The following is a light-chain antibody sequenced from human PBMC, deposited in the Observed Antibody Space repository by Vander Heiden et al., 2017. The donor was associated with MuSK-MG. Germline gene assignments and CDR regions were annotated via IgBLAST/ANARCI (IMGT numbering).Light chain of an antibody. Sequence: DIQLTQSPSFLSASVGDRVTITCRASQGISSYLAWYQQKPGKAPKLLIYAASTLQRGVKSRFSGSGDGTEFTLTIISRQPEDFASYYCQQRNSDHPLYTFGQGTKLEIK. CDR3: QQRNSDHPLYT. V-gene: IGKV1-9*01. CDR2: AAS. J-gene: IGKJ2*01. CDR1: QGISSY.